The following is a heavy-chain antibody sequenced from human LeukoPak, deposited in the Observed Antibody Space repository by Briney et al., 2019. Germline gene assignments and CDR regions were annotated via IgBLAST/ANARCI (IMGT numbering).Heavy chain of an antibody. CDR2: IYYSGST. CDR1: GGSISSYY. V-gene: IGHV4-59*01. D-gene: IGHD3-3*01. Sequence: SQTLSLTCTVSGGSISSYYWSWSRQPTGKGLEWIGYIYYSGSTNYNPSLKSRVTISVDTSKNQFSLKLSSVTAADTDVYYCASGRIRDFWSRYLPYRYYYGMDVWGQGTTVTVSS. J-gene: IGHJ6*02. CDR3: ASGRIRDFWSRYLPYRYYYGMDV.